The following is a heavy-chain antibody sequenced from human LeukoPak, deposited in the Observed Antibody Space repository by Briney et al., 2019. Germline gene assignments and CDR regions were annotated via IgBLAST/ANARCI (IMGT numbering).Heavy chain of an antibody. D-gene: IGHD2-21*01. J-gene: IGHJ4*02. V-gene: IGHV4-59*08. CDR3: ARHGREDVVDFDN. CDR1: GGSLTSYY. Sequence: SETLSLTCSISGGSLTSYYWSWIRQSPGKALEWIGYIYYRGNTNYNPSLKSRVTISVDTSTKQFSLRLSSVTAADTAVYYCARHGREDVVDFDNWGQGTLVTVSS. CDR2: IYYRGNT.